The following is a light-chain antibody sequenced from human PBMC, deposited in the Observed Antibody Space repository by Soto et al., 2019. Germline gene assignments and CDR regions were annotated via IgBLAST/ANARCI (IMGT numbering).Light chain of an antibody. V-gene: IGKV1-5*01. Sequence: DIQMTQSPSTLPASVGDRVTITCRASQSISNWLAWYQQKPGTAPKVLIYHASNLQSGVPSRFSGSGSGTDFTLTISRLESEDFAVYYCQQYGSSHLTFGQGTKVEIK. CDR2: HAS. CDR1: QSISNW. J-gene: IGKJ1*01. CDR3: QQYGSSHLT.